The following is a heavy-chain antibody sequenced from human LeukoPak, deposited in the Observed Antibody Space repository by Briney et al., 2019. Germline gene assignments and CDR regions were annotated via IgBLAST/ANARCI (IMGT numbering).Heavy chain of an antibody. CDR2: IYYSGST. Sequence: SETLSLTCTVSGGSISSSSYYWVWIRQPPGKGLEWIGNIYYSGSTLYNPSLQSRVSISVDTSKNQFSLKLSSVTAADTAVYYWARYSSSSGWFDPWGQGTLVTVSS. CDR1: GGSISSSSYY. CDR3: ARYSSSSGWFDP. V-gene: IGHV4-39*01. J-gene: IGHJ5*02. D-gene: IGHD6-6*01.